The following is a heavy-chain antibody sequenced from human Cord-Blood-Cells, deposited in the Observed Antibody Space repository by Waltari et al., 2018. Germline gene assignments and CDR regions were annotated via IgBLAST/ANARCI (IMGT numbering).Heavy chain of an antibody. V-gene: IGHV4-34*01. CDR3: ARGYCSSTSCYTPFYYYYGMDV. D-gene: IGHD2-2*02. CDR1: GGSFSGYY. Sequence: QVQLQQWGAGLLKPSETLSLTCAVYGGSFSGYYWSWILQPPGKGLEWIGEINHSVRTNYNPSLKSRVTISVNTSKNHFSLELSSVTAADTAVYYCARGYCSSTSCYTPFYYYYGMDVWGQGTTVTVSS. J-gene: IGHJ6*02. CDR2: INHSVRT.